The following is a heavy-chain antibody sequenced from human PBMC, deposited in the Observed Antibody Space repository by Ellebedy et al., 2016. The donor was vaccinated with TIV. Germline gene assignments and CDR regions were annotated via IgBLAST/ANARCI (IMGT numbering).Heavy chain of an antibody. CDR2: IKQDGSKK. J-gene: IGHJ4*02. V-gene: IGHV3-7*01. Sequence: GGSLRLXXAASGFTFSNYWMHWVRQAPGKGLEWVANIKQDGSKKYYVDSVKGRFTISRDNAKNSLYLQMNRLRAEDTAVYYCAREVGGGGAYWGQGTLVTVSS. CDR1: GFTFSNYW. D-gene: IGHD2-21*01. CDR3: AREVGGGGAY.